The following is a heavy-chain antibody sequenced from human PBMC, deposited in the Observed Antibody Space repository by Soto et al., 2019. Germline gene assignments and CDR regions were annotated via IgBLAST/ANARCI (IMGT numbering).Heavy chain of an antibody. V-gene: IGHV3-33*01. Sequence: QVQLVESGGGVVQPGRSLRLSCAASGFTFSSYGMHWVRQAPGKGLEWVAVIWYDGSNKYYADSVKGRFTISRDNSKNTLYLQMNSLRAEDTAVYYCARDRMDSSGYYCFDYWGQGTLVTVSS. CDR1: GFTFSSYG. J-gene: IGHJ4*02. CDR2: IWYDGSNK. D-gene: IGHD3-22*01. CDR3: ARDRMDSSGYYCFDY.